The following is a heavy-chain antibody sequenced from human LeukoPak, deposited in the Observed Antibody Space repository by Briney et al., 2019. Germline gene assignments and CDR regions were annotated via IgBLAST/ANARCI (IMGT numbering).Heavy chain of an antibody. CDR2: MNPNSGNT. V-gene: IGHV1-8*01. Sequence: ASVKVSCKASGYTFTSYDINWVRQATGQGLEWMGWMNPNSGNTGYAQKFQGRVTMTRNTSISTAYMELSSLRSEDTAVYYCARARIAAAGTNYYYYYGMDVWGQGTTVTVSS. J-gene: IGHJ6*02. D-gene: IGHD6-13*01. CDR3: ARARIAAAGTNYYYYYGMDV. CDR1: GYTFTSYD.